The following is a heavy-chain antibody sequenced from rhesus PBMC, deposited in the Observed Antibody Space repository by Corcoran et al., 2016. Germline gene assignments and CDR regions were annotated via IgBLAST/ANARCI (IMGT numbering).Heavy chain of an antibody. V-gene: IGHV1-111*02. Sequence: EVQLVQSGAEVKKPGASVKISCKASGYTFTDYYLHWVRQAPGKGLEWMGRVDPEDGEAIHAQKCQDRVTITAATATDTAYMELSSLRSEDTAVYYCATGGYSGYSLGGLDYWGQGVLVTVSS. D-gene: IGHD5-42*01. J-gene: IGHJ4*01. CDR3: ATGGYSGYSLGGLDY. CDR2: VDPEDGEA. CDR1: GYTFTDYY.